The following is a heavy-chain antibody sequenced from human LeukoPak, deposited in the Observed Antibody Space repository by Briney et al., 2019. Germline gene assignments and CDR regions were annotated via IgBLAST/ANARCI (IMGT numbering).Heavy chain of an antibody. D-gene: IGHD3-22*01. Sequence: KPSETLSLTCTVSGGSISSYYWSWIRQPPGKGLEWIGYIYYSGSTNYNPPLKSRVTISVDTSKNQFSLKLSSVTAADTAVYYCARVLYYYDSSGYYYDAFDIWGQGTMVTVSS. J-gene: IGHJ3*02. CDR1: GGSISSYY. CDR3: ARVLYYYDSSGYYYDAFDI. CDR2: IYYSGST. V-gene: IGHV4-59*01.